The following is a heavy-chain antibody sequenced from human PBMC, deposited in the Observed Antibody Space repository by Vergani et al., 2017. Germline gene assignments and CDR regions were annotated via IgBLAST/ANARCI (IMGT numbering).Heavy chain of an antibody. V-gene: IGHV3-30*02. Sequence: QVQLVESGGGVVQPGGSLRLSCAASGFTFSSYGMHWVRQAPGKGLEWVAFIRYDGSNKYYADSVKGRFTISRDNSKIKLYLQMNSLRAEDTAVYYCAKNLVVRGVIMNYYYYYGMDVWGQGTTVTVSS. D-gene: IGHD3-10*02. CDR1: GFTFSSYG. CDR3: AKNLVVRGVIMNYYYYYGMDV. J-gene: IGHJ6*02. CDR2: IRYDGSNK.